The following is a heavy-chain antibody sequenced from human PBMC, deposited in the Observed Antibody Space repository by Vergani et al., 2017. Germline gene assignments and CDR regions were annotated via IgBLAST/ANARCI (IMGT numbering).Heavy chain of an antibody. J-gene: IGHJ4*01. CDR3: ARAYGRYDWFDY. D-gene: IGHD1-20*01. CDR2: ISASGAPT. Sequence: VQLVESAGGVVQPGGSLRLSCTASGFIFSTYAMSWVRQAPGKGLEWVSGISASGAPTYYADSVKGRVTISRDNSKNTLYLQMNSLRVEDTAVYYCARAYGRYDWFDYWGQRTLVTVSS. V-gene: IGHV3-23*04. CDR1: GFIFSTYA.